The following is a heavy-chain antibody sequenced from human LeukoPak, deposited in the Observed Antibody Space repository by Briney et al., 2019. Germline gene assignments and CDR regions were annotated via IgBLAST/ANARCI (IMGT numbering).Heavy chain of an antibody. Sequence: GGSLRLSCAASGFTFSGYYMNWVRQAPGKGLEWVSYISSSATMSYADSVKGRFTISRDNAKNSLYLQMNSLRAEDTAVYYCARAYNYGPFDYWGQGILVTVSS. D-gene: IGHD5-18*01. CDR1: GFTFSGYY. CDR2: ISSSATM. J-gene: IGHJ4*02. V-gene: IGHV3-69-1*01. CDR3: ARAYNYGPFDY.